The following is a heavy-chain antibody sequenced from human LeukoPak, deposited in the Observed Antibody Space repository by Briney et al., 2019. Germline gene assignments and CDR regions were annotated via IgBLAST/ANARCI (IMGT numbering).Heavy chain of an antibody. D-gene: IGHD5-18*01. CDR1: GFTFSSYA. Sequence: PGGSLRLSCAASGFTFSSYAMHWVRQAPGKGLEWVAVISYDGSNKYYADSVKGRFTISRDNSKNTLYLQMNSLRAEDTAVYYCARHSGPDTAPFYWFDPWGQGTLVTVSS. J-gene: IGHJ5*02. CDR2: ISYDGSNK. CDR3: ARHSGPDTAPFYWFDP. V-gene: IGHV3-30-3*01.